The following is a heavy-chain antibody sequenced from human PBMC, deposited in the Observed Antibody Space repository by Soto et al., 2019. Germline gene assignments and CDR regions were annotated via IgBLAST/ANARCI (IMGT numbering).Heavy chain of an antibody. J-gene: IGHJ4*02. CDR2: IKTDGTST. D-gene: IGHD3-10*01. Sequence: VQLVESGGGLVQPGGSLRLSCAASGFSFSDYWIHWVRQAPEKGLEWVSRIKTDGTSTDYADSVKGRFTISRDNAKNTLYLQMNSLSAEDTAVYYCAKREGNTYGLFHWGKGTLVTVSS. CDR1: GFSFSDYW. CDR3: AKREGNTYGLFH. V-gene: IGHV3-74*01.